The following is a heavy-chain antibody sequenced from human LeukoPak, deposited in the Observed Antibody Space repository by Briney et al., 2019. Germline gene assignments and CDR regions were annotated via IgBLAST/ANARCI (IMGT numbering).Heavy chain of an antibody. CDR3: ARERGEGGHMDV. CDR2: IYALGST. CDR1: GDSINNDNYY. Sequence: SETLSLTCAVSGDSINNDNYYWSWIRQPAGKGLEWIGRIYALGSTKYNPSLASRVTFSLDTSKNQFSLQLNSVTPEDTAVYYCARERGEGGHMDVWGKGTTVTVSS. D-gene: IGHD3-16*01. J-gene: IGHJ6*03. V-gene: IGHV4-61*02.